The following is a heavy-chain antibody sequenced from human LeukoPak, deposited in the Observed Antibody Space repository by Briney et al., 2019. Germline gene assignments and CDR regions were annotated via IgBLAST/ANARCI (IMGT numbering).Heavy chain of an antibody. CDR1: GFTFSSYS. J-gene: IGHJ4*02. Sequence: GGSLRLSCAASGFTFSSYSMNWVRQAPGKGLEWVSSISSSSSYIYYADSVKGRFTISRDNAKNSLYLQMNSLRAEDTAVYYCARDLYYYDSSGPRVYWGQGTLVTVSS. D-gene: IGHD3-22*01. CDR3: ARDLYYYDSSGPRVY. V-gene: IGHV3-21*01. CDR2: ISSSSSYI.